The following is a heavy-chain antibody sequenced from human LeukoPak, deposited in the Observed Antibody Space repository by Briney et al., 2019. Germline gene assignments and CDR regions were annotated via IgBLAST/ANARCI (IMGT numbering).Heavy chain of an antibody. J-gene: IGHJ4*02. Sequence: GGSLRLSCAASGFTFSSYAMSWVRQAPGKGLEWVSGISTSGGSTYYADSVKGRFTISRDNSKNTLYLQMNSLRAEDTAVYYCAKTINSWNGFDYWGQGTLVTVSS. CDR2: ISTSGGST. CDR3: AKTINSWNGFDY. V-gene: IGHV3-23*01. CDR1: GFTFSSYA. D-gene: IGHD1-1*01.